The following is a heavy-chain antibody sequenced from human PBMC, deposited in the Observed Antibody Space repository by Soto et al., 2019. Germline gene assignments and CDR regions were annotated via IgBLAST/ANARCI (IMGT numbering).Heavy chain of an antibody. Sequence: GASVKVSCKASGYTFTSYGISWVRQAPGQGLEWIGWISAYNGNTNYAQKLQGRVTMTTDTSTSTAYMELRSLRSYDTAVYYCARSYSSGWHDAFDIWGQGTMVTVSS. D-gene: IGHD6-19*01. V-gene: IGHV1-18*01. CDR1: GYTFTSYG. CDR2: ISAYNGNT. CDR3: ARSYSSGWHDAFDI. J-gene: IGHJ3*02.